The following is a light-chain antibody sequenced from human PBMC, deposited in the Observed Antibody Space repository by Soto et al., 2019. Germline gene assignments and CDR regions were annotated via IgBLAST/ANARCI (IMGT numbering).Light chain of an antibody. CDR3: QQRSNWLFT. V-gene: IGKV3-11*01. J-gene: IGKJ3*01. Sequence: EIVLTQSPATLSLSPGERATLSCRASQSVSSSLAWYQQKRGQAPRLLIYDASNRATGIPARFSGSGSGTDFTLTITSLEPEDFAVYYCQQRSNWLFTFGPGTKVDIK. CDR2: DAS. CDR1: QSVSSS.